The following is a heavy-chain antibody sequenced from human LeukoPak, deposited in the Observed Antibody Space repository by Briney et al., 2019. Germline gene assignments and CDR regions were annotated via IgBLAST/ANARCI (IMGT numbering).Heavy chain of an antibody. V-gene: IGHV4-4*07. D-gene: IGHD6-13*01. CDR1: GGSISSYY. J-gene: IGHJ4*02. CDR3: ARDRMAAAGFRIFDY. Sequence: SETLSLTCTVSGGSISSYYWSWIRQPAGKGLEWIGRIYTSGSTNYNPSLKSRATISVDTSKNQFSLRLNSVIAADTAVYYCARDRMAAAGFRIFDYWGQGSLVTVSS. CDR2: IYTSGST.